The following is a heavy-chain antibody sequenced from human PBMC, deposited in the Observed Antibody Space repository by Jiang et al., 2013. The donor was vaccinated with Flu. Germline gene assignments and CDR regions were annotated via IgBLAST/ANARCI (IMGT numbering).Heavy chain of an antibody. D-gene: IGHD3-22*01. Sequence: QLVESGGGVVQPGTSLKLSCAASGFTFRTYAIHWVRQAPGKGLEWVAVIWGDGGQKYYADSAKGRFTISRDNSKNTVYLQMSSLRVEDTAIYYCARDPHDLYYDYTAFDYWGQGTLVTVSS. J-gene: IGHJ4*02. CDR1: GFTFRTYA. CDR3: ARDPHDLYYDYTAFDY. V-gene: IGHV3-33*01. CDR2: IWGDGGQK.